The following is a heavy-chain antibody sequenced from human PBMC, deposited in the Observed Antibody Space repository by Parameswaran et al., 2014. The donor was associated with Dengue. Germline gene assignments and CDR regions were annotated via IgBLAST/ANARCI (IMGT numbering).Heavy chain of an antibody. Sequence: WIRQPPGKGLEWVAVISYDGSNKYYADSVKGRFTISRDNSKNTLYLQMNSLRAEDTAVYYCARDEGEKQWLTPNYWGQGTLVTVSS. D-gene: IGHD6-19*01. CDR2: ISYDGSNK. J-gene: IGHJ4*02. CDR3: ARDEGEKQWLTPNY. V-gene: IGHV3-30-3*01.